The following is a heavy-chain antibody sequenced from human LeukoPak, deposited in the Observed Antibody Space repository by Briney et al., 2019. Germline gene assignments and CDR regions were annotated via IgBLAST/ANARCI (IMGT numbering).Heavy chain of an antibody. V-gene: IGHV4-59*01. CDR3: ARAIYCSSTSCYRGSYYMDV. J-gene: IGHJ6*03. D-gene: IGHD2-2*01. Sequence: SETLSLTCTVSGGSISSYYWSWIPQPPGKGLEWIGYIYYSGSTNYNPSLKSRVTISVDTSKNQFSLKLSSVTAADTAVYYCARAIYCSSTSCYRGSYYMDVWGKGTTVTVSS. CDR1: GGSISSYY. CDR2: IYYSGST.